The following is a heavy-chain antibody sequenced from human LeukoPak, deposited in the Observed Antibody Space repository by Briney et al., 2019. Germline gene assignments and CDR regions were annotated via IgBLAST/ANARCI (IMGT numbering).Heavy chain of an antibody. V-gene: IGHV4-59*01. CDR2: IYYSGST. J-gene: IGHJ6*03. Sequence: SETLSLTCTVSGGSISSYYWSWIRQPPGKGLEWIGYIYYSGSTNYNPSLKSRLTISVDTSKNQFSLKLSSVTAADTAVYYCARGRGYSYGYGAFYYYYMDVWGKGTTVTVSS. CDR1: GGSISSYY. CDR3: ARGRGYSYGYGAFYYYYMDV. D-gene: IGHD5-18*01.